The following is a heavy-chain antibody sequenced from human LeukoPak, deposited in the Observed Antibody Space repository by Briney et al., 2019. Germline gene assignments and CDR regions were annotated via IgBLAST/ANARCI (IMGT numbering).Heavy chain of an antibody. V-gene: IGHV4-39*01. CDR3: ARQWDY. J-gene: IGHJ4*02. Sequence: SETLSLTCTVSGDSISTSTYYWGWIRQSPGKGLEWIGSIHYSGNTYSNPSLKSRVTISVDTSKNQFSLKVRSVTAADTAVYYCARQWDYWGQGTLITVSS. CDR2: IHYSGNT. CDR1: GDSISTSTYY.